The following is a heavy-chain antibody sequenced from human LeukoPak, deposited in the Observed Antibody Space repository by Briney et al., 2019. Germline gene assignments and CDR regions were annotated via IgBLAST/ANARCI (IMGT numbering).Heavy chain of an antibody. V-gene: IGHV3-21*01. CDR1: GFTFSSYS. Sequence: GGSLRLSCAASGFTFSSYSMNWVRQAPGKGLEGVSSISSSSSYIYYADSVKGRFTISRDNAKNSLYLQMNSLRAEDTAVYYCARSPSMVRGVISDAFDIWGQGTMVTVSS. D-gene: IGHD3-10*01. CDR2: ISSSSSYI. CDR3: ARSPSMVRGVISDAFDI. J-gene: IGHJ3*02.